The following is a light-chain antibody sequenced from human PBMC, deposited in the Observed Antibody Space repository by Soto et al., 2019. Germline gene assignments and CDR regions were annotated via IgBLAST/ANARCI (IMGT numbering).Light chain of an antibody. V-gene: IGKV1-5*01. J-gene: IGKJ1*01. CDR3: QQYNSYSLT. CDR1: QSISSW. CDR2: DAS. Sequence: DIQMTQSPSTLSASVGDRVTITCRASQSISSWLAWYQQKPGKAPKLLIYDASSLESGVPSRFSGSGSGTEFTLTISSLQPADFATYYCQQYNSYSLTFGQGTKVEI.